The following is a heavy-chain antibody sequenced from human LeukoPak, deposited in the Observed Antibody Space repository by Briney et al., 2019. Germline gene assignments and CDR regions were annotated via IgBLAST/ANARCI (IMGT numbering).Heavy chain of an antibody. CDR2: INTNTGNP. CDR3: ARGLSSSSSWIFYYYGMDV. J-gene: IGHJ6*02. CDR1: GHTFTSYA. V-gene: IGHV7-4-1*02. Sequence: ASVKVSCKASGHTFTSYAMNWVRQAPGQGLEWMGWINTNTGNPTYAQGFTGRFVFSLDISVSTAYLQISSLKAEDTAVYYCARGLSSSSSWIFYYYGMDVWGQGTTVTVSS. D-gene: IGHD6-6*01.